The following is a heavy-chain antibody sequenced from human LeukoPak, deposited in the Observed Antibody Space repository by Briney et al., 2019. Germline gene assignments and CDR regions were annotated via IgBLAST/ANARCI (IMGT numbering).Heavy chain of an antibody. V-gene: IGHV2-5*01. D-gene: IGHD5-18*01. J-gene: IGHJ4*02. Sequence: SGPTLVKPTQTLTLTCTFSGSSLSSPGVGVGWIRQPPGKALEWLALVYWSDAKRYSPSLRGRLTIAKDSAKNQVVLTMTKMDPVDTATYYCAQKDADTTMVPHYWGQGILVTVSS. CDR2: VYWSDAK. CDR3: AQKDADTTMVPHY. CDR1: GSSLSSPGVG.